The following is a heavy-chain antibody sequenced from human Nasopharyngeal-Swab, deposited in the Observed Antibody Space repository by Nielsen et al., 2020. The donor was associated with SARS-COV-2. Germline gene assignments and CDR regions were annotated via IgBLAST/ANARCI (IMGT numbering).Heavy chain of an antibody. J-gene: IGHJ5*02. CDR3: ARDYASGAYASSP. V-gene: IGHV3-7*04. D-gene: IGHD3-10*01. CDR2: IDPDGSGK. CDR1: GFTFGDYA. Sequence: GESLKIPCTTPGFTFGDYAMSWVRQAPGKGLECVANIDPDGSGKQYVASVKGRFTISRDNAKNSLFLQMNSLRVDDTAVYYCARDYASGAYASSPWGQGTLVTVSS.